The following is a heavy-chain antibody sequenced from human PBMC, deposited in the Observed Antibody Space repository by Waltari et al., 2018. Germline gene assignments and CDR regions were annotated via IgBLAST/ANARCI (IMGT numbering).Heavy chain of an antibody. V-gene: IGHV4-59*11. CDR1: GGSISSHY. Sequence: QVQLQESGPGLVKPSETLSLTCTVSGGSISSHYWSWIRQPPGKGLEWIGYIYYSGSTNYNPSLKSRVTISVDTSKNQFSLKLSSVTAADTAVYYCARDQCSGGSCYGYYYYGMDVWGQGTTVTVSS. CDR3: ARDQCSGGSCYGYYYYGMDV. D-gene: IGHD2-15*01. J-gene: IGHJ6*02. CDR2: IYYSGST.